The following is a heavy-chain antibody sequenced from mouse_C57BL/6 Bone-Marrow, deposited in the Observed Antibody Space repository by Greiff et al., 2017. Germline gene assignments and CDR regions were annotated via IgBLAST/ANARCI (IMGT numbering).Heavy chain of an antibody. J-gene: IGHJ2*01. D-gene: IGHD3-2*02. CDR3: ARDRGQLRLKYFDY. CDR2: ISDGGSYT. Sequence: EVQLVESGGGLVKPGGSLKLSCAASGFTFSSYAMSWVRQTPEKRLEWVATISDGGSYTYYPDNVKGRFTISRDNAKNNLNLQMSHLKSEDTAMYYCARDRGQLRLKYFDYWGQGTTLTVSS. V-gene: IGHV5-4*01. CDR1: GFTFSSYA.